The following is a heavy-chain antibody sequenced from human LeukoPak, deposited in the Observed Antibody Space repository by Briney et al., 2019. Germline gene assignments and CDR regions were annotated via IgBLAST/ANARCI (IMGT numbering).Heavy chain of an antibody. D-gene: IGHD3-9*01. CDR3: ARHANYDILTGYYP. Sequence: SETLSLTFTVSGYSISSGYYWGWIRQPPGKGLEWIGSIYHSGSTYYNPSLKSRVTISVDTSKNQFSLKLSSVTAADTAVYYCARHANYDILTGYYPWGQGTLVTVSS. CDR1: GYSISSGYY. V-gene: IGHV4-38-2*02. CDR2: IYHSGST. J-gene: IGHJ4*02.